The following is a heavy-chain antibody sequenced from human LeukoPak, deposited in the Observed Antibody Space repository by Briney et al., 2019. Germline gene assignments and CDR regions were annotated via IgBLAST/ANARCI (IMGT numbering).Heavy chain of an antibody. CDR3: ARGGSYLSAFDI. D-gene: IGHD1-26*01. J-gene: IGHJ3*02. Sequence: GGSLRLSCAASGFTFSSYWMSWVRPAPGKGLEWVAVISYDGSNKYYADSVKGRFTISRDNSKNTLYLQMNSLRAEDTAVYYCARGGSYLSAFDIWGRGTMVTVSS. V-gene: IGHV3-30*03. CDR1: GFTFSSYW. CDR2: ISYDGSNK.